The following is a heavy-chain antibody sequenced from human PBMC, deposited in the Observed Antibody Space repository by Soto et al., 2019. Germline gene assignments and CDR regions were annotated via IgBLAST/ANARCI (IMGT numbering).Heavy chain of an antibody. D-gene: IGHD3-3*01. J-gene: IGHJ6*03. V-gene: IGHV4-39*01. Sequence: SETLSLTCTVSADSISSSAYYWGWIRQPPGKGLEWIATIYYSGSTHYNPSPKSRVTISVDTSKSQFSLKLSSVTAADTAVYSCATHLRAPSYYMDVWGKGATVTVSS. CDR2: IYYSGST. CDR3: ATHLRAPSYYMDV. CDR1: ADSISSSAYY.